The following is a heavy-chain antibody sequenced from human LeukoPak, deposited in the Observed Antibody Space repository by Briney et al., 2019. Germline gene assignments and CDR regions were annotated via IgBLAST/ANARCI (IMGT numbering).Heavy chain of an antibody. D-gene: IGHD3-10*01. CDR2: MNPNSGNT. J-gene: IGHJ5*02. CDR3: ARDRSTMVRGVIGPFDP. Sequence: ASVKVSCKASGYTFTSYDINWVRQATGQGLEWMGWMNPNSGNTGYAQKFQGRVTITRNTSISTAYMELSSLRSEDTAVYYCARDRSTMVRGVIGPFDPWGQGTLVTVSS. V-gene: IGHV1-8*03. CDR1: GYTFTSYD.